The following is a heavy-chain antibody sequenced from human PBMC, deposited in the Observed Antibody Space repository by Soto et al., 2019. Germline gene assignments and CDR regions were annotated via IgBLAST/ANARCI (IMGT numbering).Heavy chain of an antibody. CDR1: GSSLSSYS. J-gene: IGHJ3*02. CDR2: TFYGGSA. Sequence: SATLSLTCTVSGSSLSSYSWTWIRHTPGRGLEWIGFTFYGGSAHYSPSLKSRVTISIDASKNEISLRLTSVTAADTAVYFCAKMWGPDNRGMQAFDTWGQGAMVTVSS. CDR3: AKMWGPDNRGMQAFDT. D-gene: IGHD7-27*01. V-gene: IGHV4-59*01.